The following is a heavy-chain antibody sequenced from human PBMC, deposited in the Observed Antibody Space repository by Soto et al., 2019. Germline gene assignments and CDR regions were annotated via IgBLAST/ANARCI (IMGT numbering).Heavy chain of an antibody. V-gene: IGHV3-23*01. CDR3: AKHKGLGSNYYYYGMDV. J-gene: IGHJ6*02. CDR1: GFSFSAYG. CDR2: ISGSGDRT. D-gene: IGHD1-26*01. Sequence: EVQLLESGGGMVQPGGSLRLSCAAPGFSFSAYGMNWVRQAPGKGLEWVSSISGSGDRTYDADSMKGRFTISRDNSKNTLYLQMNSLRAEDTAVYHCAKHKGLGSNYYYYGMDVWGQGTTVTVSS.